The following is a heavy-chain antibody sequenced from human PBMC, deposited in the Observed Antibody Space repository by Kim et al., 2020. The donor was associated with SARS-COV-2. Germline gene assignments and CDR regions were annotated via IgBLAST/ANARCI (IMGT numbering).Heavy chain of an antibody. D-gene: IGHD6-19*01. CDR2: ISSSSYI. Sequence: GGSLRLSCAASGFTFSSYSMNWVRQAPGKGLEWVSSISSSSYIYYADSVKGRFTISRDNAKNSLYLQMNSLRAEDTAVYYCARVKTLYSSGWYSSRFDYWGQGTLVTVSS. CDR1: GFTFSSYS. CDR3: ARVKTLYSSGWYSSRFDY. V-gene: IGHV3-21*01. J-gene: IGHJ4*02.